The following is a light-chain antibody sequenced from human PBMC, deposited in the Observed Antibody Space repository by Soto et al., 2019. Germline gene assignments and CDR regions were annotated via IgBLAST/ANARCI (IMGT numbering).Light chain of an antibody. CDR2: YSS. CDR1: QSVCNN. Sequence: EIVMTQSPATLSLSPGERATLSCRASQSVCNNLVWYQQKPGQAPRLLIYYSSTRDINNAARFSGSGSGTEFPLTISSLRSEDFSVYYCQQYNHGYTFGQGTKLESK. J-gene: IGKJ2*01. CDR3: QQYNHGYT. V-gene: IGKV3-15*01.